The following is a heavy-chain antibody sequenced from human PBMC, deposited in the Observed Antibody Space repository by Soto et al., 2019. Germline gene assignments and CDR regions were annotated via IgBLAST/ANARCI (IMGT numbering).Heavy chain of an antibody. D-gene: IGHD3-3*01. CDR1: GYSFTSYW. V-gene: IGHV5-51*01. J-gene: IGHJ5*02. CDR3: ARSNYDFWSGYYSWFDP. Sequence: PGESLKISCKGSGYSFTSYWIGWVRQMPGKGLEWMGIIYPGDSDTRYSPSFQGQVTISADKSISTAYLQWSSLKASDTAMYYCARSNYDFWSGYYSWFDPWGQGTLVTVSS. CDR2: IYPGDSDT.